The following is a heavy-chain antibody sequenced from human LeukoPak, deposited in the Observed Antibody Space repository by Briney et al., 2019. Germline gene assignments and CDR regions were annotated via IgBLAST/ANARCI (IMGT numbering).Heavy chain of an antibody. CDR1: GYSFTSYW. Sequence: GESLKISCKGSGYSFTSYWIGWVRQMPGKGLEWMGIIYPGDSDTRYSPSFQGQVTISADKSISTAYLQWSSLKASDTAMYYCARQGALYCSGSSCTNDAFDIWGQGTMVTVSS. CDR3: ARQGALYCSGSSCTNDAFDI. D-gene: IGHD2-2*01. V-gene: IGHV5-51*01. CDR2: IYPGDSDT. J-gene: IGHJ3*02.